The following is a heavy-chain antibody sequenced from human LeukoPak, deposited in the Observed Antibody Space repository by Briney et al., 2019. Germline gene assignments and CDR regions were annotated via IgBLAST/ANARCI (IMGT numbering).Heavy chain of an antibody. V-gene: IGHV3-74*03. CDR1: GFTFSSYA. J-gene: IGHJ4*02. Sequence: GGSLRLSCAAYGFTFSSYARSWLRQAPGKGLMWVSRISPDGSTTLYADSVKGRFTISRDNAKNTLYLQMNSLGAEDTAVYYFKTVLSSTRFKLRLLGGQGTLVTVSS. CDR2: ISPDGSTT. CDR3: KTVLSSTRFKLRLL. D-gene: IGHD2-2*01.